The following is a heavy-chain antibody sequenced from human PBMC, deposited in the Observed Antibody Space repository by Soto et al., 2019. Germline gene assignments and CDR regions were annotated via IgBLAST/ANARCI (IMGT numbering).Heavy chain of an antibody. D-gene: IGHD6-19*01. CDR3: AREWSISVAAPGY. CDR2: ISNDGGNT. Sequence: QVQLVESGGGVVQPGRSLKLSCAASEFTFSSYTMYWVRQAPGKGLEWVAGISNDGGNTYYLDSVKGRFTISRDKSKNTLYLEMNRLGVEDTAVYDCAREWSISVAAPGYLGQGTLVTVYS. J-gene: IGHJ4*02. CDR1: EFTFSSYT. V-gene: IGHV3-30-3*01.